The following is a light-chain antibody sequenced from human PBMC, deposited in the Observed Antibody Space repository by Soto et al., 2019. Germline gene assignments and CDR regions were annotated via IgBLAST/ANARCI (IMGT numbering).Light chain of an antibody. CDR3: SSYADSDTLYV. CDR1: SSDVGAYNY. J-gene: IGLJ1*01. CDR2: EVS. Sequence: QSVLTQPASVSGSPGQSITIPCTGTSSDVGAYNYVSWYQQHPGKAPKLLIFEVSSRPSGVSNRFSGSKSGSTASLTISGLQAEDEADYYCSSYADSDTLYVFGTGTKVTVL. V-gene: IGLV2-14*01.